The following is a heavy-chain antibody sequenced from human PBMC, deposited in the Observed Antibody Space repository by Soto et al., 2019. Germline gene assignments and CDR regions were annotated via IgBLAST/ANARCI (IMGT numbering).Heavy chain of an antibody. J-gene: IGHJ6*03. V-gene: IGHV4-59*01. CDR2: IHYSGST. D-gene: IGHD4-17*01. CDR3: ARTTTVTTYYYYYMDA. CDR1: GGSISSYY. Sequence: PSDTLSLTCTVSGGSISSYYWSWIWQPPGKGLEWIGYIHYSGSTNYNPSLKSRVTISVDTSKNQFSLKLTSVTAADTAVYYCARTTTVTTYYYYYMDAWGKGTTVTVSS.